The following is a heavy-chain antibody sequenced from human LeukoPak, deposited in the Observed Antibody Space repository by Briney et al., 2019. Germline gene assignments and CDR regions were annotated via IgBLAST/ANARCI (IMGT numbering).Heavy chain of an antibody. D-gene: IGHD1-26*01. J-gene: IGHJ4*02. CDR3: VRDRGTYRPIDY. Sequence: KPGGSLRLSCAASASSLSAYNMNWVRQAPGKGLEWVSSISYTGTYIYYADSVKGRFTISRDNAQNSLYLQMNSLRAEDTAIYYCVRDRGTYRPIDYWGQGTLVTVSS. CDR1: ASSLSAYN. CDR2: ISYTGTYI. V-gene: IGHV3-21*04.